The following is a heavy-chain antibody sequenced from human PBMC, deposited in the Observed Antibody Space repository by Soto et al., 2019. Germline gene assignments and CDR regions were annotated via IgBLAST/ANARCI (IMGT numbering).Heavy chain of an antibody. CDR1: GGSLSGYF. V-gene: IGHV4-34*02. CDR2: INHSGST. CDR3: ARGGYFDL. J-gene: IGHJ2*01. Sequence: QVQLQQWGAGLLKPSETLSLTCAVYGGSLSGYFWSWIRQSPGKGLEWIGEINHSGSTNYNPSLKSRVTVSVDTSKKQLSLRLSSVTAADSAVYYCARGGYFDLWGRGTLVTVSS.